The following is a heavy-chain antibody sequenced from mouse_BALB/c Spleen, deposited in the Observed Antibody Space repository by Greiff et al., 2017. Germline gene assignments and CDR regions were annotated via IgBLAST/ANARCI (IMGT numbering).Heavy chain of an antibody. CDR2: IYPGSGNT. Sequence: QVQLQQSGAELVRPGTSVKISCKASGYAFTNYWLGWVKQRPGHGLEWIGDIYPGSGNTYYNEKFKGKATLTAYKSSSTAYMQLSSLTSEDSAVYFCARGGDGDWYFDVWGAGTTVTVSS. D-gene: IGHD3-3*01. V-gene: IGHV1-63*01. J-gene: IGHJ1*01. CDR3: ARGGDGDWYFDV. CDR1: GYAFTNYW.